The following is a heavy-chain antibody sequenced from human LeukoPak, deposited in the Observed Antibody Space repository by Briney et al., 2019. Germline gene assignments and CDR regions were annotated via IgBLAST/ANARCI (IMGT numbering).Heavy chain of an antibody. D-gene: IGHD3-22*01. V-gene: IGHV3-7*01. CDR1: GFTVSSNS. J-gene: IGHJ3*02. CDR2: IKQDGSEK. CDR3: ARHSGFYDDDAFDI. Sequence: GGSLRLSCTVSGFTVSSNSMSWVRQAPGKGLEWVANIKQDGSEKYYVDSVKGRFTISRDNAKNSPYLQMNSLRAEDTAVYYCARHSGFYDDDAFDIWGQGTMVTVSS.